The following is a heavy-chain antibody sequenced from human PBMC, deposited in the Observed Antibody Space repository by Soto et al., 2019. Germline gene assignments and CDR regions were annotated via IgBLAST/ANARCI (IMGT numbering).Heavy chain of an antibody. D-gene: IGHD5-12*01. J-gene: IGHJ4*02. CDR2: ISYDGSKK. V-gene: IGHV3-30*18. Sequence: QVQLVESGGGVVQPGRSLRLSCAASGFTFSSYGMHWVRQAPGKGLEWVADISYDGSKKYYADSVKGRFTISRDNSKNTLYLQMNSLRGEDTAVYYCAKIATRAFDYWGQGTLVTVSS. CDR3: AKIATRAFDY. CDR1: GFTFSSYG.